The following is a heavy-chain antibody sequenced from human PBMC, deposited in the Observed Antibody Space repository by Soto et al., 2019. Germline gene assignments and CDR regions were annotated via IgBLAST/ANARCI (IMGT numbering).Heavy chain of an antibody. J-gene: IGHJ3*02. CDR3: ATGRLLEWFPDAFDI. CDR1: GYTLTELS. D-gene: IGHD3-3*01. V-gene: IGHV1-24*01. CDR2: FDPEDGET. Sequence: GASVKVSCKVSGYTLTELSMHWVRQAPGKGLEWMGGFDPEDGETIYAQKFQGRVTMTEDTSTDTAYMELSSLRSEDTAVYYCATGRLLEWFPDAFDIWGQGTMVTVSS.